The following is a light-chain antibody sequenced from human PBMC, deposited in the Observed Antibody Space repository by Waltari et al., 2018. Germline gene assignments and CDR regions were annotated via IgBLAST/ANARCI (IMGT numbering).Light chain of an antibody. CDR2: RDI. CDR3: QVWASGTYI. J-gene: IGLJ1*01. CDR1: NIGRQS. Sequence: SYELTDSISVSVALGQTATIACGGENIGRQSVHWYQQKPGQPPILVIYRDIRRPSGIPERFSGSNSGNTATLTISRAQVVDEADYFCQVWASGTYIFAGGTKLTVL. V-gene: IGLV3-9*01.